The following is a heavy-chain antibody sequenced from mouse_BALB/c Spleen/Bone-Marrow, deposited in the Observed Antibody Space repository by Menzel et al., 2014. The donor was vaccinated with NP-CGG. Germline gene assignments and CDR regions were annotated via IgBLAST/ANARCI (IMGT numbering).Heavy chain of an antibody. CDR2: IRNKANGYTT. CDR3: AGDINYGIYWFFDV. CDR1: GFTFTDYY. J-gene: IGHJ1*01. D-gene: IGHD1-1*02. Sequence: VKLVESGGGLVQPGGSLRLSCAASGFTFTDYYMSWVRQPPGKALEWLGFIRNKANGYTTEYSASVKGRFTISRDNSQSILYLQMNTLRAEDSATYYCAGDINYGIYWFFDVWGAGTTVTVSS. V-gene: IGHV7-3*02.